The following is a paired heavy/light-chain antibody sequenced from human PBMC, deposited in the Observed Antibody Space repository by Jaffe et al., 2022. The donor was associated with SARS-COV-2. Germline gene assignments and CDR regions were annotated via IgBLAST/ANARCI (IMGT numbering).Heavy chain of an antibody. V-gene: IGHV3-30-3*01. CDR1: GFTFSNYA. CDR2: TSSDGSSE. CDR3: ARPGERAYYDIVTGTEWDY. Sequence: QVQLVESGGGVVQPGRSLRLSCAASGFTFSNYAMHWVRQAPGKGLEWVAVTSSDGSSEYYAGSVKGRFTISRDNSKNTLYLQMNSLRLEDTAVYYCARPGERAYYDIVTGTEWDYWGQGTLVSVSS. J-gene: IGHJ4*02. D-gene: IGHD3-9*01.
Light chain of an antibody. J-gene: IGLJ3*02. CDR3: LLYMGAGMWV. V-gene: IGLV8-61*01. CDR1: SGSVSSANR. CDR2: RTE. Sequence: QTVVTQEPSFSVSPGGTVTLTCGLNSGSVSSANRPSWHQQTPGQAPRTLIYRTETRSSGVPDRFSGSILGNKAALTITGAQADDECDYYCLLYMGAGMWVFGGGTKLTVL.